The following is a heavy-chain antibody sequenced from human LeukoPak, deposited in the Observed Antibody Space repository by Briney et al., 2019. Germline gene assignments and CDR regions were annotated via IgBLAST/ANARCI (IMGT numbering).Heavy chain of an antibody. J-gene: IGHJ6*02. CDR3: ARVNVDSAMGIYYYYGMDV. D-gene: IGHD5-18*01. CDR1: GYIFTTYA. Sequence: ASVKVSCKASGYIFTTYAVNWMRQAPGQGLEWVGWNNTNTGNPTYGQGFTGRFVFSLDTSVSTAYLQISSLKAEDTAIYYCARVNVDSAMGIYYYYGMDVWGQGTTVTVSS. V-gene: IGHV7-4-1*02. CDR2: NNTNTGNP.